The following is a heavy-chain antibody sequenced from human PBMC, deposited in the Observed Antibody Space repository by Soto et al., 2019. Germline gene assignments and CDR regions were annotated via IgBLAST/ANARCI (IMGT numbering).Heavy chain of an antibody. Sequence: EVQLVESGGGLVQRGGSLRLSCAASGFTVSSNYMSWVRQAPGKGLEWVSVIYSGGSTYYADSVKGRFTISRDNSKNTLYLQMNSLRAEDTAVYYCARVTEYSSSSHWGQGTLVTVSS. J-gene: IGHJ4*02. D-gene: IGHD6-6*01. CDR3: ARVTEYSSSSH. CDR2: IYSGGST. CDR1: GFTVSSNY. V-gene: IGHV3-66*01.